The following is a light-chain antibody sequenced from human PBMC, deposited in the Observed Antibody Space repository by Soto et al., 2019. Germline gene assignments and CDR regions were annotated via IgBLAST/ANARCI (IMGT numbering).Light chain of an antibody. CDR2: GAS. Sequence: EIVLKQTTGTLCLSAEERSSRSCRASQSVSSSYLAWYQQKPGQAPRLLIHGASNRATGIPARFSGSGSGTDFTLTISSLHPEPSAVFFCPLSNNWHPGITCAQGTRLEIK. V-gene: IGKV3D-20*02. CDR1: QSVSSSY. J-gene: IGKJ5*01. CDR3: PLSNNWHPGIT.